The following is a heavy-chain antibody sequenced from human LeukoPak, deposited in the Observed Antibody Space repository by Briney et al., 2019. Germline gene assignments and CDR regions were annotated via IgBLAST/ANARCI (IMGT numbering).Heavy chain of an antibody. CDR2: IYPGDSET. D-gene: IGHD7-27*01. J-gene: IGHJ4*02. CDR1: GYIFSTYW. V-gene: IGHV5-51*01. Sequence: GESLKISCKGSGYIFSTYWIGWVRQMPGKGLEWMGIIYPGDSETRYSPSLQGQVTISADKSISTAYLQWSSLRASDTAMYYCARCPRETGDYFDSWGQGTLVTVSS. CDR3: ARCPRETGDYFDS.